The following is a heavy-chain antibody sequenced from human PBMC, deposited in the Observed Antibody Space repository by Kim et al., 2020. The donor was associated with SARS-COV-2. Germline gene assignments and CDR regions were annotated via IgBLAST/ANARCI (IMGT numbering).Heavy chain of an antibody. Sequence: GGSLRLSCAASGFTFSSYWMHWVRQAPGKGLVWVSRINSDGSSTSYADSVKGRFTISRDNAKNTLYLQMNSLRAEDTAVYYCASESLLDSSAPYYGMDVWGQGTTVTVSS. CDR3: ASESLLDSSAPYYGMDV. V-gene: IGHV3-74*01. CDR1: GFTFSSYW. D-gene: IGHD3-22*01. J-gene: IGHJ6*02. CDR2: INSDGSST.